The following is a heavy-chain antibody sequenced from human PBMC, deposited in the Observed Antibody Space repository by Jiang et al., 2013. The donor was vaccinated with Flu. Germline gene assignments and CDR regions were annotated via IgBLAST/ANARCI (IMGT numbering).Heavy chain of an antibody. D-gene: IGHD4-17*01. Sequence: SGAEVKKPGASVKVSCKASGYTFTGYYMHWVRQAPGQGLEWMGWINPNSGGTNYAQKFQGRVTMTRDTSISTAYMELSRLRSDDTAVYYCAREGVDYGDFAAETGDFDYWGQGTLGHRLL. V-gene: IGHV1-2*02. J-gene: IGHJ4*02. CDR2: INPNSGGT. CDR3: AREGVDYGDFAAETGDFDY. CDR1: GYTFTGYY.